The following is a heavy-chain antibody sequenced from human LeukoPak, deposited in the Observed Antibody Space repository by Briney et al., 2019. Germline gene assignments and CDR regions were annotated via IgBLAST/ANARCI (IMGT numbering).Heavy chain of an antibody. D-gene: IGHD2-21*01. V-gene: IGHV4-59*01. CDR1: GGSISSYY. CDR3: AGDCIYCGGDCRIFDY. Sequence: SETLSLACTVSGGSISSYYWSWIRQPPGKGLEWIGYIYYSGSTNYNPSLKSRVTISVDTPKNQFSLKLSSVTAADTAVYYCAGDCIYCGGDCRIFDYWGQGTLVTVSS. J-gene: IGHJ4*02. CDR2: IYYSGST.